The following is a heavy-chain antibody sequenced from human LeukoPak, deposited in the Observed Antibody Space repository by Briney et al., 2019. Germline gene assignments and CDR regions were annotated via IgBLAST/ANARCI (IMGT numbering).Heavy chain of an antibody. CDR2: IYHSGST. V-gene: IGHV4-30-2*01. Sequence: PSQTLSLTCAVSGGSISSGGYSWSWIRQPPGKGLEWIGYIYHSGSTYYNPSLKSRVTISVDRSKNQFSLELSSVTAADTAVYYCARDRGGSVGFDPWGQGTLVTVSS. CDR3: ARDRGGSVGFDP. J-gene: IGHJ5*01. D-gene: IGHD3-10*01. CDR1: GGSISSGGYS.